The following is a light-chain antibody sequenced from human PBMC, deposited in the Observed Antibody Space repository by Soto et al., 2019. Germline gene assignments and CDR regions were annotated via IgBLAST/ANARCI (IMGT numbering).Light chain of an antibody. J-gene: IGLJ2*01. V-gene: IGLV2-14*03. Sequence: QSALAQPASVSGSPGQSITIPCTGTTSDIGAYNYVSWYQQHPDKAPKLMIYDVTYRPSGVSSRFSGSKSGNTASLTISGLQAEDEADYFCSSYTSTNTVVCGGGTKVTVL. CDR1: TSDIGAYNY. CDR3: SSYTSTNTVV. CDR2: DVT.